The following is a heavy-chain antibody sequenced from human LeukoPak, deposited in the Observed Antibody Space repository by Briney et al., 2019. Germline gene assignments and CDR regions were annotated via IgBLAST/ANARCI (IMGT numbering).Heavy chain of an antibody. CDR3: ARHTSTYLDQ. Sequence: GASVKISCKASGCTFTGHHLHWVRQAPGQGLEWMGWINPDSGGTRYAQKFQGRVTMTRDTSTSTAYMELSRLGSDDTAVYFCARHTSTYLDQWGQGALVTVSS. J-gene: IGHJ4*02. CDR1: GCTFTGHH. D-gene: IGHD2-2*01. CDR2: INPDSGGT. V-gene: IGHV1-2*02.